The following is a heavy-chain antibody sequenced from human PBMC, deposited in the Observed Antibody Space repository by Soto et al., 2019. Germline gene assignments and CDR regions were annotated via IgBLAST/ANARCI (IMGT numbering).Heavy chain of an antibody. CDR2: INHSGST. J-gene: IGHJ4*02. D-gene: IGHD6-13*01. CDR3: TSQLSIAAAVRYFDY. Sequence: SETLSLTCAVYGGSFSGYYWSWIRQPPGKGLEWIGEINHSGSTNYNPSLKSRVTISVDTSKNQFSLKLSSVTAADTAVYYCTSQLSIAAAVRYFDYWGQGTLVTVSS. CDR1: GGSFSGYY. V-gene: IGHV4-34*01.